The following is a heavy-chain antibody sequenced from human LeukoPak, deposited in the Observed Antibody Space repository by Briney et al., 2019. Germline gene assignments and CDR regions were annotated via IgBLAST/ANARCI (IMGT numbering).Heavy chain of an antibody. V-gene: IGHV4-39*07. Sequence: PSETLSLTCTVSGGSISSSSYYWGWIRQPPGKGLEWIGSIHYSGSTNYNPSLKSRVTISVDTSKNEFSLRLTSVTAADTALYFCTVGANYYDRNTAYLIDYWGQGTLVTVSS. CDR2: IHYSGST. D-gene: IGHD3-22*01. CDR3: TVGANYYDRNTAYLIDY. J-gene: IGHJ4*02. CDR1: GGSISSSSYY.